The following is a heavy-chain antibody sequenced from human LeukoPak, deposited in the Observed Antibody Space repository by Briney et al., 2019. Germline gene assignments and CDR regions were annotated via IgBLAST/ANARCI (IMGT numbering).Heavy chain of an antibody. V-gene: IGHV4-34*01. CDR2: INHSGST. CDR1: GGSFSGYY. CDR3: ARGYYDFWSGYSSYSDY. D-gene: IGHD3-3*01. Sequence: SETLSLTCAVYGGSFSGYYWSWIRQPPGKGLEWIGEINHSGSTNYNPSLKSRVTISVDTSKNQFSLKLSSVTAADTAVYYCARGYYDFWSGYSSYSDYWGQGTLVTVSS. J-gene: IGHJ4*02.